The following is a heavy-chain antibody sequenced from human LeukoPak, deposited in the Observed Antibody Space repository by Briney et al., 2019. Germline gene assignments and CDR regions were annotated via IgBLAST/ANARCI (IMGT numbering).Heavy chain of an antibody. Sequence: GGSLRLSCAASGFSFSTSPMGWVRQPPGKGLEWVSAMNNGPGATFYRDSVRGRFTISRGDSKSTLYLQMNSLRAEDTGTYYCAKTHYDLLDVWGQGTTVTVSS. CDR3: AKTHYDLLDV. V-gene: IGHV3-23*01. CDR1: GFSFSTSP. J-gene: IGHJ6*02. CDR2: MNNGPGAT. D-gene: IGHD5-12*01.